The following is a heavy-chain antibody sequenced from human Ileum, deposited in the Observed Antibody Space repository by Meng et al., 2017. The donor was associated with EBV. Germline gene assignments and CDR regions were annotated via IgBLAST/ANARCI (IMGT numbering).Heavy chain of an antibody. Sequence: RVGSWGGFVRPWCALSLAWSASGVPFRNAWMTLVRQAPGKGLEWVGRIKSTTDGGTTDYPAPVKGRFTISRDDSKNTLFLQMDSLKTEDTAVYYCEGWRYWGQGTLVTVSS. CDR1: GVPFRNAW. D-gene: IGHD2-15*01. J-gene: IGHJ4*02. CDR2: IKSTTDGGTT. CDR3: EGWRY. V-gene: IGHV3-15*01.